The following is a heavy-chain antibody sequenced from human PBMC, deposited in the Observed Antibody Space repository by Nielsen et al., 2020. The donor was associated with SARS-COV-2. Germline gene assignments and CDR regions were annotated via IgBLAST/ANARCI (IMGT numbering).Heavy chain of an antibody. Sequence: ASVKVSCKASGYTFTGYYIHWVRQAPGQGLEWMGRINPYSGGTNYAQKFQGTVTMTRDASISTVHMELTSDDTAVYYCARARATIFGLVMSYGMDVWGQGTTVTVSS. V-gene: IGHV1-2*06. CDR2: INPYSGGT. CDR3: ARARATIFGLVMSYGMDV. D-gene: IGHD3/OR15-3a*01. J-gene: IGHJ6*02. CDR1: GYTFTGYY.